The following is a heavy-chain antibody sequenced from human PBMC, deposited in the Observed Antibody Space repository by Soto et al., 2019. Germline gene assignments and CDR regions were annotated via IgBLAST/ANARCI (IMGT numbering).Heavy chain of an antibody. Sequence: HPGGSLRLSCAASGFTFSGSAMHWVRQASGKGLEWVGRIRSKANNYATAYAASVKGRFTISRDDSQNTAYLQMNSLKTEDTAVYYCTRLNSSSWYAGYWGQGTLVTVSS. CDR3: TRLNSSSWYAGY. CDR2: IRSKANNYAT. V-gene: IGHV3-73*01. J-gene: IGHJ4*02. CDR1: GFTFSGSA. D-gene: IGHD6-13*01.